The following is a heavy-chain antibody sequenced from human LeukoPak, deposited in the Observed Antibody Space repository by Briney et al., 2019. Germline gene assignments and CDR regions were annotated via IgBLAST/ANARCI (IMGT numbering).Heavy chain of an antibody. J-gene: IGHJ4*02. D-gene: IGHD2-2*01. V-gene: IGHV1-18*01. CDR3: ARVLPYHSAPYYSEY. Sequence: ASVKVSCKTSGYTFTSYGISWVRQAPGQGLEWMGWISVYNDKTNYAQKLQGRVTMTTDTSTSTAYMELRSLRSDDTAMYYCARVLPYHSAPYYSEYWGQGTLVTVSS. CDR1: GYTFTSYG. CDR2: ISVYNDKT.